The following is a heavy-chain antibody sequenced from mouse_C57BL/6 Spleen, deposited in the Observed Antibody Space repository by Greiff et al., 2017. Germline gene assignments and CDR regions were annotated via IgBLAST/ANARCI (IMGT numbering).Heavy chain of an antibody. J-gene: IGHJ4*01. CDR3: ARSSSGYGCAMDY. V-gene: IGHV1-52*01. Sequence: VQLQQPGAELVRPGSSVKLSCKASGYTFTSYWMHWVKQRPIQGLEWIGNIDPSDSETHYNQKFKDKATLTVDKSSSTAYMQLSSLTSEDSAVYYCARSSSGYGCAMDYWGQGTSVTVSS. D-gene: IGHD3-2*02. CDR1: GYTFTSYW. CDR2: IDPSDSET.